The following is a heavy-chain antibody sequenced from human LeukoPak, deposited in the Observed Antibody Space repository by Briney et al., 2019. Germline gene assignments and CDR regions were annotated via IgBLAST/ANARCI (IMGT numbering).Heavy chain of an antibody. Sequence: GVSLRLSCAASGFTFRSYGMHWARQAPGKGLEWVAHVSYDGSKENYADSVKGRFTISRDSSKTTLYLQMNSLRPEDTAVYYCARDGGGAYCSGGSCYSSRYFDYWGQGTLVTVSS. CDR2: VSYDGSKE. D-gene: IGHD2-15*01. J-gene: IGHJ4*02. CDR1: GFTFRSYG. V-gene: IGHV3-30*03. CDR3: ARDGGGAYCSGGSCYSSRYFDY.